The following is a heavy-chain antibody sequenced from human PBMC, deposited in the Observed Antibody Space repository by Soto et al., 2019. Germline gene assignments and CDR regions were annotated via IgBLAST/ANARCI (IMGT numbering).Heavy chain of an antibody. V-gene: IGHV4-31*03. D-gene: IGHD3-10*02. CDR3: ARSMFP. Sequence: SETLALTCTVSGGSISSGGYYWSWIRQHPGKGLEWIGYIYYSKSTYYNPSLKSRVTISLDTSKNQFSLKLTSVTAADTAVYYCARSMFPWGQGNLVTVS. CDR2: IYYSKST. CDR1: GGSISSGGYY. J-gene: IGHJ5*02.